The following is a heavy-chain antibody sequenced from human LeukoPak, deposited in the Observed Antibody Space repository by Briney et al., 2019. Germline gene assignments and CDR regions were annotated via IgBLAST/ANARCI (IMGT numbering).Heavy chain of an antibody. V-gene: IGHV3-21*04. CDR2: ISSSSSYI. D-gene: IGHD3-10*01. Sequence: GSLRLSCAASGFTFSSYSMNWVRQAPGKGLEWVSSISSSSSYIYYAESVRGRFTISRDNSRNTLYLQMNRLRAEDTAIYYCATRPADETYFAVFDYWGQGTLVTVSS. J-gene: IGHJ4*02. CDR3: ATRPADETYFAVFDY. CDR1: GFTFSSYS.